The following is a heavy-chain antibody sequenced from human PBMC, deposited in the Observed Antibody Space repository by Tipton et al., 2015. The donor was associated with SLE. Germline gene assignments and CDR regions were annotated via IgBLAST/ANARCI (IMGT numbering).Heavy chain of an antibody. V-gene: IGHV3-7*01. Sequence: SLRLSCVASGFTYSNYWMSWVRQAPGKGLEWVANIKQDGSEKYYVDSVKGRFTISRDNAKNSLYLQMNSLRAEDTAVYYCAREAGTSTWSPVDPWGQGTLVTVSS. CDR3: AREAGTSTWSPVDP. J-gene: IGHJ5*02. D-gene: IGHD6-13*01. CDR2: IKQDGSEK. CDR1: GFTYSNYW.